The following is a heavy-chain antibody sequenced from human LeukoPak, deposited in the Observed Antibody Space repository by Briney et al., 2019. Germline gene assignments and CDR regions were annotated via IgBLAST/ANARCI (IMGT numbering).Heavy chain of an antibody. CDR3: ARGEGYGDVDFFDY. J-gene: IGHJ4*02. CDR2: IKSDGSST. Sequence: GGSLRLSCAASGFTFSNYWMHWVRQAPGKGLVWVSRIKSDGSSTTYADFVKGRFTISRDNAKNMVYLQMNSLRAEDTAVYYCARGEGYGDVDFFDYWGQGTLVTVSS. V-gene: IGHV3-74*01. CDR1: GFTFSNYW. D-gene: IGHD4-17*01.